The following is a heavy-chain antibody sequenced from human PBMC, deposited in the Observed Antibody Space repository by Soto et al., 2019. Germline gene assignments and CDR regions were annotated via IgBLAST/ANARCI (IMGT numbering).Heavy chain of an antibody. CDR2: IYHSGST. D-gene: IGHD6-6*01. V-gene: IGHV4-38-2*01. Sequence: ETLSLTCAVSGYSISSGYYWGWIRQPPGKGLEWIGSIYHSGSTYYNPSLKSRVTISVDTSKNQFSLKLSSVTAADTAVYYCARGGAARPDLNWFDPWGQGTLVTVSS. J-gene: IGHJ5*02. CDR3: ARGGAARPDLNWFDP. CDR1: GYSISSGYY.